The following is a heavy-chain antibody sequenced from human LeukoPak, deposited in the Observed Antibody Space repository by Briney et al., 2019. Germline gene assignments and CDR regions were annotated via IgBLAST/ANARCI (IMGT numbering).Heavy chain of an antibody. Sequence: KPWGSLRLSCAASGFTFSSYSMNWVRQAPGKGLEWVSSISSSSSYIYYADSVKGRFTTSRDNAKNSLYLQMNSLRAEDTAVYYCARGGGTPLFDYWGQGTLVTVSS. CDR3: ARGGGTPLFDY. CDR2: ISSSSSYI. CDR1: GFTFSSYS. V-gene: IGHV3-21*01. D-gene: IGHD1/OR15-1a*01. J-gene: IGHJ4*02.